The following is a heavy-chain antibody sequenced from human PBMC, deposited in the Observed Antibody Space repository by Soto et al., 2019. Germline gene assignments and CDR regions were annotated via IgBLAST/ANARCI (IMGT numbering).Heavy chain of an antibody. CDR1: GFTFSSYA. Sequence: PGGSLRLSCAASGFTFSSYAMSWVRQAPGKGLEWVSAISGSGGSTYYADSVKGRFTISRDNSKNTLYLQMNSLRAEDTAVYYCAKDLRSLGVVIIVSHYGMDVWGQGTTVTVSS. J-gene: IGHJ6*02. V-gene: IGHV3-23*01. D-gene: IGHD3-3*01. CDR3: AKDLRSLGVVIIVSHYGMDV. CDR2: ISGSGGST.